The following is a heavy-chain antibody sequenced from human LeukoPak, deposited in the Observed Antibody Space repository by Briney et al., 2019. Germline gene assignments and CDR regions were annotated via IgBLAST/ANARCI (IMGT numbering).Heavy chain of an antibody. CDR2: ISGSGDTT. Sequence: PGVSLRLSCTASRFTFSTYAMSWVRHAPGKGLEWVSSISGSGDTTYYTGSVKGRFTISRDNSKNALYLQMSSLRAEDTAVYYCAKSQRNDQQVVQRIDYWGQGTLVTVSS. CDR1: RFTFSTYA. CDR3: AKSQRNDQQVVQRIDY. V-gene: IGHV3-23*01. D-gene: IGHD2-2*01. J-gene: IGHJ4*02.